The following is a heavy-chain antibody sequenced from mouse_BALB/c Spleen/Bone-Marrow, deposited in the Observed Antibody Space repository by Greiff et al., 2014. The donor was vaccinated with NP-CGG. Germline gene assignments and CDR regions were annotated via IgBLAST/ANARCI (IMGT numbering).Heavy chain of an antibody. CDR3: TREGIYFGYDVPMDY. D-gene: IGHD2-2*01. CDR1: GYKFTDYE. V-gene: IGHV1-15*01. Sequence: LVESGAELVRPGASVTLSCKASGYKFTDYEMHWVKQTPVHGLEWIGSIDPETGGTAYNQNFKGKATLTADRSYTTAYMELRSLTSEDSAVYYCTREGIYFGYDVPMDYWGQGTSVTVSS. J-gene: IGHJ4*01. CDR2: IDPETGGT.